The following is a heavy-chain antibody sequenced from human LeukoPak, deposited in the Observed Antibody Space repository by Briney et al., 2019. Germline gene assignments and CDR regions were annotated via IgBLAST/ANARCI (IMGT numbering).Heavy chain of an antibody. CDR2: IYYSGST. CDR3: ARAYSSSWYAYGMDV. V-gene: IGHV4-59*01. J-gene: IGHJ6*02. CDR1: GGSISSYY. D-gene: IGHD6-13*01. Sequence: PSETLSLTCTVSGGSISSYYWSWIQQPPGKGLEWIGYIYYSGSTNYNPSLKSRVTISVDTSKNQFSLKLSSVTAADTAVYYCARAYSSSWYAYGMDVWGQGTAVTVSS.